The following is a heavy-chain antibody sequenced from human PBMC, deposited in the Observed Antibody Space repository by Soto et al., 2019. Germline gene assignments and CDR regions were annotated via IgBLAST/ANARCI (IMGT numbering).Heavy chain of an antibody. CDR2: INHSGST. J-gene: IGHJ2*01. Sequence: QVQLQQWGAGLLKPSESLSLTCAVYGGSFSGYYWSWIRQPPGKGLEWIGEINHSGSTNYNPSLKSRVTISVDTSKNQFSLKLSSVTAADTAVYYCARGRRGWYFDLWGRGTLVTVSS. CDR3: ARGRRGWYFDL. V-gene: IGHV4-34*01. CDR1: GGSFSGYY. D-gene: IGHD6-25*01.